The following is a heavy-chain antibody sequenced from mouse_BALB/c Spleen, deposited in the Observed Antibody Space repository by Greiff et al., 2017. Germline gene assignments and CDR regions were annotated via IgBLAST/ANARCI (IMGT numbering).Heavy chain of an antibody. J-gene: IGHJ4*01. CDR2: IYPGSGST. CDR3: ARTLYYGYDYYAMDY. Sequence: QVQLQQPGAELVKPGTSVKLSCKASGYNFTSYWINWVKLRPGQGLEWIGDIYPGSGSTNYNEKFKSKATLTVDTSSSTAYMQLSSLASEDSALYYCARTLYYGYDYYAMDYWGQGTSVTVSS. V-gene: IGHV1-55*01. CDR1: GYNFTSYW. D-gene: IGHD1-2*01.